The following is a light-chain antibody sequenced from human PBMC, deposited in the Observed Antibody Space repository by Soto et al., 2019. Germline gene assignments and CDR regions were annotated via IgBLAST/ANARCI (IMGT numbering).Light chain of an antibody. V-gene: IGKV3-15*01. CDR1: QSVSSN. Sequence: EIVMTQSPATLSVSPGERATLYCRASQSVSSNLAWYQQKPGQAPRLLIYGASTRATGVPARLGGSGSGRDFTLTISSLEAEDFAVNYCQQYYNRPPITFGQGTGLEIK. J-gene: IGKJ5*01. CDR2: GAS. CDR3: QQYYNRPPIT.